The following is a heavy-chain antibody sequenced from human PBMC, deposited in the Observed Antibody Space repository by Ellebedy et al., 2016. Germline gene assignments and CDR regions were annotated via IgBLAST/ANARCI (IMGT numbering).Heavy chain of an antibody. CDR2: IYYSGST. V-gene: IGHV4-59*01. J-gene: IGHJ2*01. CDR3: ARLGVSPVVVTAIPAWYFDL. Sequence: SETLSLTCTVSGGSISSYYWSWIRQPPGKGLEWIGYIYYSGSTNYNPSLKSRVTISVDTSKNQFSLKLSSVTAADTAVYYCARLGVSPVVVTAIPAWYFDLWGRGTLVTVSS. CDR1: GGSISSYY. D-gene: IGHD2-21*02.